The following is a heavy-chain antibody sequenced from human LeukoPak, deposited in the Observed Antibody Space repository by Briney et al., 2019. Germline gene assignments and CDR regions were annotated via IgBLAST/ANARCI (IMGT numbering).Heavy chain of an antibody. D-gene: IGHD3-10*01. CDR3: ARGSVRGEFDP. Sequence: PSETLSLTCTVSGGSISSYYWSWIRQPPGKGLEWIGYIYYSGSTDYNPSLKSRVTMSVDTSKNQFSLKLSSVTAADTAVYSCARGSVRGEFDPWGQGTLVTVSS. CDR2: IYYSGST. V-gene: IGHV4-59*01. CDR1: GGSISSYY. J-gene: IGHJ5*02.